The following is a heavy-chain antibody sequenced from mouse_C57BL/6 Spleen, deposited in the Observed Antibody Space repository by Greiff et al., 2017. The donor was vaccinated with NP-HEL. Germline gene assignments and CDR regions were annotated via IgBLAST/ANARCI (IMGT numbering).Heavy chain of an antibody. CDR3: ARGRITTVVATRWYFDV. D-gene: IGHD1-1*01. J-gene: IGHJ1*03. V-gene: IGHV3-6*01. Sequence: EVQLQESGPGLVKPSQSLSLTCSVTGYSITSGYYWNWIRQFPGNKLEWMGYISYDGSNNYNPSLKNLISITRDTSKNQFFLKLNSVTTEDTATYYCARGRITTVVATRWYFDVWGTGTTVTVSS. CDR1: GYSITSGYY. CDR2: ISYDGSN.